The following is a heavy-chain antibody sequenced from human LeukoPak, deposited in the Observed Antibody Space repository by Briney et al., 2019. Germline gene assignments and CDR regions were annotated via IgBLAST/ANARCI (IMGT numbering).Heavy chain of an antibody. J-gene: IGHJ4*02. Sequence: PGGSLRLSCAASGFTFDDYGMSWVRQAPGKGLEWVSGINWNGGSTGYADSVKGRFTISRDNAKNSLYLQMNSLRAEDTSVYYCVRAWAYSSSSGAYWGQGTLVTVSS. V-gene: IGHV3-20*04. CDR1: GFTFDDYG. CDR3: VRAWAYSSSSGAY. CDR2: INWNGGST. D-gene: IGHD6-6*01.